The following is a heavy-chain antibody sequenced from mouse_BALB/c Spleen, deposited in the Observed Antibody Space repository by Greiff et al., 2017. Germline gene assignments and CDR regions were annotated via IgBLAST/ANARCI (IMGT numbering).Heavy chain of an antibody. V-gene: IGHV2-9*02. Sequence: QVQLQQSGPGLVAPSQSLSITCTVSGFSLTSYGVHWVRQPPGKGLEWLGVIWAGGSTTYNSDLMSSLSISNDNSKSQVFLKMNSLQTDDTAMDYCARESWDWFAYWGQGTLVTVSA. CDR2: IWAGGST. CDR3: ARESWDWFAY. CDR1: GFSLTSYG. J-gene: IGHJ3*01. D-gene: IGHD4-1*01.